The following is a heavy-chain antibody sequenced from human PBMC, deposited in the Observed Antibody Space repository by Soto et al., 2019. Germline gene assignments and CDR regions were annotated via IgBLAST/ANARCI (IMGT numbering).Heavy chain of an antibody. D-gene: IGHD2-8*01. V-gene: IGHV1-3*01. J-gene: IGHJ6*02. CDR2: INAGNGNT. Sequence: ASVKVSCKASGYTFTSYAMHWVRQAPGQRLEWMGWINAGNGNTKYSQKFQGRVTITRDTSASTAYMELSSLRSEDTAVYYCARLEPLKYGMDVWGQGTTVTVSS. CDR1: GYTFTSYA. CDR3: ARLEPLKYGMDV.